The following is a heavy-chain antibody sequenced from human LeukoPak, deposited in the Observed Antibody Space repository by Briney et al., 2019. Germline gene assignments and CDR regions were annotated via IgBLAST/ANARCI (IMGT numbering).Heavy chain of an antibody. V-gene: IGHV4-4*07. CDR3: ARDARYCSSTSCYQDAFDI. CDR1: GDSISSYY. D-gene: IGHD2-2*01. Sequence: SETLSLTCSVSGDSISSYYWSWVRQPAGKGLEWIGRIHPSGSTNYNPSLKSRVTISVDTSKNQFSLKLSSVTAADTAVYYCARDARYCSSTSCYQDAFDIWGQGTMVTVSS. J-gene: IGHJ3*02. CDR2: IHPSGST.